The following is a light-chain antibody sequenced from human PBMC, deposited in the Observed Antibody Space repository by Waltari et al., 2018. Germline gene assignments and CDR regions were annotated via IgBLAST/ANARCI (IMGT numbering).Light chain of an antibody. V-gene: IGKV3-15*01. J-gene: IGKJ1*01. CDR3: QQYNNWPPGLT. CDR1: QSVSSN. CDR2: GAS. Sequence: EIVMTQSPATLSVSPGERATLSCRASQSVSSNLAGYQQKPGQAPRLLIYGASTRATGIPARFSGSGSGTEFTLTISSLQSEDFAVYYCQQYNNWPPGLTFGQGTKVEIK.